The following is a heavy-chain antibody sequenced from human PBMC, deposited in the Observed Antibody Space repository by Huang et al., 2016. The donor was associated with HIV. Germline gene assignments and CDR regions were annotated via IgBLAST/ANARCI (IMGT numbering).Heavy chain of an antibody. J-gene: IGHJ2*01. D-gene: IGHD3-16*01. CDR1: GGTFSSYA. CDR2: IIRIYNRA. CDR3: ARDLIEGIMDYWYFDL. Sequence: QVQLVQSGAEVKKPGSSVKVSCKASGGTFSSYAISWVRQAPGQGLEWVGGIIRIYNRANYAKKFQGRVTITADESTSTAYMELSSLRSEDTAVYYCARDLIEGIMDYWYFDLWGRGTLVTVSS. V-gene: IGHV1-69*13.